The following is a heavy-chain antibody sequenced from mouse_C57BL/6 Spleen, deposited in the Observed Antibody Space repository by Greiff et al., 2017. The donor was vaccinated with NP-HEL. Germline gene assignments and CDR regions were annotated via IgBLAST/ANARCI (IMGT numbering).Heavy chain of an antibody. V-gene: IGHV1-26*01. D-gene: IGHD1-1*01. CDR2: INPNNGGT. CDR1: GYTFTDYY. CDR3: ARDSDYGSSSYFEY. Sequence: VQLQQSGPELVKPGASVKISCKASGYTFTDYYMNWVKQSHGKSLEWIGDINPNNGGTSYNQKFKGKATLTVDKSSSTAYMELRSLTSEDSAVYYCARDSDYGSSSYFEYWGQGTTLTVSS. J-gene: IGHJ2*01.